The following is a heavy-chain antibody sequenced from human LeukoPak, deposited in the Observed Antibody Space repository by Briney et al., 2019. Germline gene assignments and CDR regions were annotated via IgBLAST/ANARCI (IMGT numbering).Heavy chain of an antibody. J-gene: IGHJ4*02. CDR3: ARDYYDSSGYYYGIHDY. CDR1: GGSFSGYY. D-gene: IGHD3-22*01. Sequence: SETLSLTCAVYGGSFSGYYWSWIRQPSGKGLEWIGEINHSGSTNYNPSLKSRVTISVDTSKNQFSLKLSSVTAADTAVYYCARDYYDSSGYYYGIHDYWGQGTLVTVSS. CDR2: INHSGST. V-gene: IGHV4-34*01.